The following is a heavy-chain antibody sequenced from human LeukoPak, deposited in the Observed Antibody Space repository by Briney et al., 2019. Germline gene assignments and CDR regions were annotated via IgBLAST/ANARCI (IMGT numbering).Heavy chain of an antibody. CDR3: ARGGSSWHYYYYYYVDV. J-gene: IGHJ6*03. V-gene: IGHV4-34*01. D-gene: IGHD6-13*01. Sequence: PSETLSLTCAVYGGSFSGYCWSWIRQPPGKGLEWIGEINHSGSTNYNPSLKSRVTMSVDTSKNQFSLKLSSVTAADTAVYYCARGGSSWHYYYYYYVDVWGKGTTVTVSS. CDR1: GGSFSGYC. CDR2: INHSGST.